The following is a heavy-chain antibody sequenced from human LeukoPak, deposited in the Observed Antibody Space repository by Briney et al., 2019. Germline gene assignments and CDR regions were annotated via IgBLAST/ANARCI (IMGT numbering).Heavy chain of an antibody. CDR3: AREARYSYGPFFDY. CDR2: IYHSGST. CDR1: GYSISSGYY. D-gene: IGHD5-18*01. V-gene: IGHV4-38-2*01. J-gene: IGHJ4*02. Sequence: SETLSLTGAGSGYSISSGYYWGWIRQPPGKGLEWIGSIYHSGSTYYNPSLKSRVTISVDTSKNQFSLKLSSVTAADTAVYYCAREARYSYGPFFDYWGQGTLVTVSS.